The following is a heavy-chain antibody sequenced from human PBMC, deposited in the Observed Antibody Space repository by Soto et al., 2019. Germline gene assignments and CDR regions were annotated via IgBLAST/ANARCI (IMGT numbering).Heavy chain of an antibody. CDR1: GYTFISYD. D-gene: IGHD2-21*02. CDR3: ARGGHVVVVTAALDY. CDR2: VNPSGGHT. Sequence: ASVKVSCKASGYTFISYDINWVRQAPGQGLEWMGTVNPSGGHTTYAQHFLGRVTMTRDTSTSTLYMELTSLTSEDTAVYYCARGGHVVVVTAALDYWGQGTLVTVSS. J-gene: IGHJ4*02. V-gene: IGHV1-46*01.